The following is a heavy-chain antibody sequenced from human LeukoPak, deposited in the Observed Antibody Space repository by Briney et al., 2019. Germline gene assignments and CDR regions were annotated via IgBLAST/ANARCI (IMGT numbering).Heavy chain of an antibody. Sequence: GGSLRLSCAASGFTFSSYSMNWVRQAPGKGLEWVSSISSSSSYIYYADSVKGRFTISRDNAKNSLYLQMNSLRAEDTAVYYCARASFGYYDTTGYYFDYWGQGTLVTVSS. D-gene: IGHD3-22*01. CDR3: ARASFGYYDTTGYYFDY. V-gene: IGHV3-21*01. J-gene: IGHJ4*02. CDR1: GFTFSSYS. CDR2: ISSSSSYI.